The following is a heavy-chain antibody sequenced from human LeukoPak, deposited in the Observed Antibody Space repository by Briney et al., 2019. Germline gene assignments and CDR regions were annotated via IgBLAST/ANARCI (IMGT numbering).Heavy chain of an antibody. CDR1: GFTFSSYG. V-gene: IGHV3-30*18. CDR3: AKVPGYYYYGMDV. CDR2: MSYDGSNK. Sequence: GGSLRLSCAASGFTFSSYGMQGVRQAPGKGLEWVAVMSYDGSNKYYADSVKGRFTISRDNSKNTLYLQMNSLRAEDTAVYYCAKVPGYYYYGMDVWGQGTTVTVSS. D-gene: IGHD3-10*01. J-gene: IGHJ6*02.